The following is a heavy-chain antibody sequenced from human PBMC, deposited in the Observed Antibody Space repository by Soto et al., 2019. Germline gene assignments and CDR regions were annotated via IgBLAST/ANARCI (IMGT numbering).Heavy chain of an antibody. Sequence: ASVKVSCKASGGTFSSYPISWVRQAPGQGLEWMGGIIPIFGTANYAQKFQGRVTITADESTSTAYMELSSLRSEDTAVYYCAREGSRDIVVVPAAIRFGGMDVWGQGTTVT. CDR2: IIPIFGTA. CDR1: GGTFSSYP. D-gene: IGHD2-2*01. CDR3: AREGSRDIVVVPAAIRFGGMDV. V-gene: IGHV1-69*13. J-gene: IGHJ6*02.